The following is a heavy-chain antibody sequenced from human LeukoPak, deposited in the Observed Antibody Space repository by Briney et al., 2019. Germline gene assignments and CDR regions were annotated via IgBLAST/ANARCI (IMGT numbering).Heavy chain of an antibody. V-gene: IGHV1-18*01. CDR1: GYTFTSYG. CDR3: ARDHDIVGATTMDY. Sequence: GASVKVSCKASGYTFTSYGISWVRQAPGQGLEWMGWISAYNGNTNYAQKLQGRVTITTDESTSTAYMELSSLRSEDTAVYYCARDHDIVGATTMDYWGQGTLVTVSS. D-gene: IGHD1-26*01. J-gene: IGHJ4*02. CDR2: ISAYNGNT.